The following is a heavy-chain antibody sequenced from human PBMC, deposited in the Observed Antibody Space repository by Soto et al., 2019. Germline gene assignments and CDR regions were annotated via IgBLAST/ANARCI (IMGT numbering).Heavy chain of an antibody. V-gene: IGHV4-31*03. Sequence: QVQLQESGPGLVKPSQTLSLTCTVSGDSFNTAGYYWSWIRQHPEKGLEWIGYIYSSGTTYYNPSLRGRISISMATSKNQSSLKWASDTAADPAVYFCASGSRDTALFPPRFDFWGQGTLVTVSS. D-gene: IGHD5-18*01. CDR3: ASGSRDTALFPPRFDF. J-gene: IGHJ4*02. CDR1: GDSFNTAGYY. CDR2: IYSSGTT.